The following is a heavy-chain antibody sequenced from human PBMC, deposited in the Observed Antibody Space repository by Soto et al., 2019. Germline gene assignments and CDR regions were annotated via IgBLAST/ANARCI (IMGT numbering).Heavy chain of an antibody. CDR1: GFTFASYT. V-gene: IGHV3-23*01. CDR3: AKSGGPPASLDVYFAY. D-gene: IGHD2-2*01. J-gene: IGHJ4*02. Sequence: GGSLRLSCAASGFTFASYTMTWVRQAPGKGLEWVSTINSGGDTTYYSDSVKGRFTISRDSPKNTLFLLMTSLRAEDTAVYYCAKSGGPPASLDVYFAYWGQGTLVTVSS. CDR2: INSGGDTT.